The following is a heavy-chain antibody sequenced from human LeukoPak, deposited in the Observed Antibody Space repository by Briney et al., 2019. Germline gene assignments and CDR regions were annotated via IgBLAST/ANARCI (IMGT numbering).Heavy chain of an antibody. Sequence: GGSLRLSCAASGFTFSDYYMSWIRQAPGKGLEWVSYISSSGSTIYYADSVKGRFTISRDNSKNTLYLQMNSLRAEDTAVYYCASSVVVAAPLDYWGQGTLVTVSS. V-gene: IGHV3-11*04. CDR1: GFTFSDYY. CDR2: ISSSGSTI. J-gene: IGHJ4*02. D-gene: IGHD2-15*01. CDR3: ASSVVVAAPLDY.